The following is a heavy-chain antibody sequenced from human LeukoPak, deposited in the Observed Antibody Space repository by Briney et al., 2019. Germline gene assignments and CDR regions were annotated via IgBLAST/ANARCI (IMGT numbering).Heavy chain of an antibody. Sequence: PGRSLRLSCAASGFTFSSYGMHWVRQAPGKGLEWVAVIWYDGSNKYYADSVKGRFTISRDNSKNTLYLQMNSLRAEDTAVYYCARGGSLLRNAFDIWGQGTMVTVSS. CDR1: GFTFSSYG. D-gene: IGHD2-15*01. J-gene: IGHJ3*02. CDR3: ARGGSLLRNAFDI. CDR2: IWYDGSNK. V-gene: IGHV3-33*01.